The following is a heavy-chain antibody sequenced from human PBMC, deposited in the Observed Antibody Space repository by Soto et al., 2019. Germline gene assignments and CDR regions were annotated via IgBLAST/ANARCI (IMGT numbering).Heavy chain of an antibody. V-gene: IGHV3-48*03. Sequence: EVQLVESGGGLVQPGGSLRLSCAASGFAFSNYEMNWVRQAPGKGLEWVSYISRSGSTIYYADSVKGRFTITRDDAKDSLYLEMDSLRADDTAVYYCARESFSASPNFFDYWGQGTLVTLSS. D-gene: IGHD1-26*01. CDR2: ISRSGSTI. J-gene: IGHJ4*02. CDR3: ARESFSASPNFFDY. CDR1: GFAFSNYE.